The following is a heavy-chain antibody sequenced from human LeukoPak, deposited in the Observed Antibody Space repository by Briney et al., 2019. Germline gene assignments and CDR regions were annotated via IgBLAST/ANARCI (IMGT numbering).Heavy chain of an antibody. CDR3: AREADTYYYDSSGSTN. D-gene: IGHD3-22*01. V-gene: IGHV4-39*07. CDR1: GGSISSSSYY. Sequence: SETLSLTCTVSGGSISSSSYYWGWIRQPPGKGLEWIGSIYYSGGTYYNPSLKSRVTISVDTSKNQFSLKLSSVTAADTAVYYCAREADTYYYDSSGSTNWGQGTLVTVSS. J-gene: IGHJ4*02. CDR2: IYYSGGT.